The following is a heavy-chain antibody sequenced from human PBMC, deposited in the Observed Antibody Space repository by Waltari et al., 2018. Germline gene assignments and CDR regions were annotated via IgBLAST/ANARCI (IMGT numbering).Heavy chain of an antibody. J-gene: IGHJ6*03. V-gene: IGHV1-18*01. CDR1: GYSFTNYV. CDR2: INNYNGNT. Sequence: QVQVVQSGGEVKKPGASVKVSCKASGYSFTNYVITWVRQAPGQGLEWMGWINNYNGNTNYAQELQGRVTMTTDTSTSTAYMELRSLRSDDTAVYYCASSLSGSYGESYYYYMDVWDKGTTVTVSS. CDR3: ASSLSGSYGESYYYYMDV. D-gene: IGHD3-16*01.